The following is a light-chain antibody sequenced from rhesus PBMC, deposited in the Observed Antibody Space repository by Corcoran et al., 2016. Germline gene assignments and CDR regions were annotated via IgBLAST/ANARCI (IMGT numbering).Light chain of an antibody. V-gene: IGLV1-64*01. CDR3: QSYDSSLNDVL. Sequence: QSVLTQPPSVSGAPGQKVTISCTGSSSNIGGYDVHWYQQLPGTAPKLLIYDNNKRPSGISDRFSGSKSGTSASLAITGLQTEDEADYYCQSYDSSLNDVLFGGGTRLTVL. J-gene: IGLJ3*01. CDR1: SSNIGGYD. CDR2: DNN.